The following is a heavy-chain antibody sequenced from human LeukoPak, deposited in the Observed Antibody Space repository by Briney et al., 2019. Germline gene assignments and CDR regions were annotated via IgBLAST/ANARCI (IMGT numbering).Heavy chain of an antibody. D-gene: IGHD3-9*01. CDR2: ISGSGATT. Sequence: QPGGSLILSCAASGFTFSSYAMSWVRQAPGKGLEWVSSISGSGATTDYADSVKGRFTISRDNSKNTLYLQMNSLRAEDTAIYYCAKHLRYFDWLPYQYYFDYWGQGALVSVSS. J-gene: IGHJ4*02. V-gene: IGHV3-23*01. CDR3: AKHLRYFDWLPYQYYFDY. CDR1: GFTFSSYA.